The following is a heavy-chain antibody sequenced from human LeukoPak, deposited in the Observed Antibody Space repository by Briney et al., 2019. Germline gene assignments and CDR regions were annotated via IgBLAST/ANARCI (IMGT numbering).Heavy chain of an antibody. J-gene: IGHJ6*02. V-gene: IGHV5-10-1*01. D-gene: IGHD3-16*01. CDR1: GYSFTSYW. Sequence: GEPLKISCKGSGYSFTSYWISWVRQMPGKGLEWMGRIDPSDSYTNYSPSFQGHVTISADKSISTAYLQWSSLKASDTAMYYCARLLRSYYYYYGMDVWGQGTTVTASS. CDR2: IDPSDSYT. CDR3: ARLLRSYYYYYGMDV.